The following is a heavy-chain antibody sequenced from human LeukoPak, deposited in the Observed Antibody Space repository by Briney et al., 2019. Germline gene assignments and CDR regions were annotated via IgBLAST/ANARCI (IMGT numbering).Heavy chain of an antibody. CDR2: ISASNGNT. D-gene: IGHD4/OR15-4a*01. Sequence: ASVRVSCKASGYTFTRYGISWVRQAPGQGLQWLGWISASNGNTNYAQKFRDRVTMSTDTSTGTAYMELRSLRAEDTAVYYCARRAGAYSQPYDYWGQGTLVTVSS. J-gene: IGHJ4*02. CDR3: ARRAGAYSQPYDY. V-gene: IGHV1-18*04. CDR1: GYTFTRYG.